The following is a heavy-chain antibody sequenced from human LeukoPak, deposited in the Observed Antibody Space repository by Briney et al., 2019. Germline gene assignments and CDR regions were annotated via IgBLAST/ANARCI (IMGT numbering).Heavy chain of an antibody. CDR2: ISYDGSNK. D-gene: IGHD5-18*01. V-gene: IGHV3-30-3*01. CDR3: ARDPDRGYSHGYAGFDY. CDR1: GFTFSSYA. Sequence: PGGSLRLSCAASGFTFSSYAMHWVRQAPGKGLEWVAVISYDGSNKYYADSVKGRFTISRDNAKNSLYLQMNSLRAEDTAVYYCARDPDRGYSHGYAGFDYWGQGTLVTVSS. J-gene: IGHJ4*02.